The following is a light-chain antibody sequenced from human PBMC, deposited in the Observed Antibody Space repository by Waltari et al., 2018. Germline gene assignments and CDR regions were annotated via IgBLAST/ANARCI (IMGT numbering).Light chain of an antibody. V-gene: IGLV1-40*01. CDR2: RDD. CDR3: QSYDRDLNAVL. J-gene: IGLJ2*01. CDR1: STTRGGGYD. Sequence: QTVLTHPPSVSVDPAQSAASSCTASSTTRGGGYDGHWYQQIPGSAPKVLIYRDDNRPSGVPGRFSGSKSGTSASLSVTVLHVEDEADYFCQSYDRDLNAVLFGGGTKLTVL.